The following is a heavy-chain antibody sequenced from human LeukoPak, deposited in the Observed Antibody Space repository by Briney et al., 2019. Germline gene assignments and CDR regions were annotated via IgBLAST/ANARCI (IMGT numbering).Heavy chain of an antibody. CDR1: GFTFSSYW. CDR2: IKHDGSEK. Sequence: PGGSLRLSCAASGFTFSSYWMSWVRQAPGKGLEWVANIKHDGSEKYYVDSVQSRFTISRDNSKNTLYLQMNSLRAEDTAVYYCARAGQWLPGAFDIWGQGTMVTVSS. V-gene: IGHV3-7*03. CDR3: ARAGQWLPGAFDI. J-gene: IGHJ3*02. D-gene: IGHD3-22*01.